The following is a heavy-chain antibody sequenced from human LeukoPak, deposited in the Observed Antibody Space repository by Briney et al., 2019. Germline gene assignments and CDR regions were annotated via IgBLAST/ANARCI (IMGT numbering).Heavy chain of an antibody. V-gene: IGHV3-43D*03. CDR1: GFTFDDYA. CDR2: ISWDGGST. CDR3: AKGSAVAGTRVPLDY. J-gene: IGHJ4*02. Sequence: GGSLRLSCAASGFTFDDYAMHWVRQAPGKGLEWVSLISWDGGSTYYADSVKGRFTISRDNSKNSLYLQMNSLRAEDTALYYCAKGSAVAGTRVPLDYWGQGTLVTVSS. D-gene: IGHD6-19*01.